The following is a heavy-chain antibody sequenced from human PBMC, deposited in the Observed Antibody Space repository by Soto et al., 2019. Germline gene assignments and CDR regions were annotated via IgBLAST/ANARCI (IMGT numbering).Heavy chain of an antibody. CDR2: ISYDGSNK. Sequence: ESGGGVVQPGRSLRLSCAASGFTFSSYAMHWVRQAPGKGLEWVAVISYDGSNKYYADSVKGRFTISRDNSKNTLYLQMNSLRAEDTAVYYCAREANYYDSSAPWEFDYWGQGTLVTVSS. V-gene: IGHV3-30-3*01. CDR3: AREANYYDSSAPWEFDY. CDR1: GFTFSSYA. D-gene: IGHD3-22*01. J-gene: IGHJ4*02.